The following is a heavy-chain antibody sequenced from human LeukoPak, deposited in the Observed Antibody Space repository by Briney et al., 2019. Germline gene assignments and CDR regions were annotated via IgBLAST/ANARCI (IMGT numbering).Heavy chain of an antibody. V-gene: IGHV3-23*01. CDR3: ASGGIVVVPAAMPNWFDP. CDR1: GFTFSSYA. CDR2: ISGSGGST. Sequence: PGGSLRLSCAASGFTFSSYAMSWVRQAPGKGLEWVSAISGSGGSTYYADSVKGRFTISRDNAKNTLYLQMNSLRAEDTAVYYCASGGIVVVPAAMPNWFDPWGQGTLVTVSS. J-gene: IGHJ5*02. D-gene: IGHD2-2*01.